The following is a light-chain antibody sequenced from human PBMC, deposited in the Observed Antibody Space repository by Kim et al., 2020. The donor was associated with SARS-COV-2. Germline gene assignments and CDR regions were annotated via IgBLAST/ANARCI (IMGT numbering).Light chain of an antibody. CDR3: QAWDSSTEV. Sequence: VSPGQTASITCSGDKLGDKYACWYQQKPGQSPVLVIYQDSKRPSGIPERFSGSNSGNTATLTISGTQAMDEADYYCQAWDSSTEVFGTGTKGTVL. CDR2: QDS. J-gene: IGLJ1*01. CDR1: KLGDKY. V-gene: IGLV3-1*01.